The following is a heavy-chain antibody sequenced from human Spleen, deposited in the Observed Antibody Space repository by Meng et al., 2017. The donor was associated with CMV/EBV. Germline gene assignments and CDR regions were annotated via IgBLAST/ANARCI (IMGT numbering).Heavy chain of an antibody. CDR1: GGSFSGYY. CDR3: ARAKVRYSSSCDY. V-gene: IGHV4-34*01. J-gene: IGHJ4*02. CDR2: INHSGST. D-gene: IGHD6-13*01. Sequence: SETLSLTCAVYGGSFSGYYWSWIRQPPGKGLEWIGEINHSGSTNYNPSLKSRVTISVDTSKNQFSLKLSSVTAADTAVYYCARAKVRYSSSCDYWGQGTLVTVSS.